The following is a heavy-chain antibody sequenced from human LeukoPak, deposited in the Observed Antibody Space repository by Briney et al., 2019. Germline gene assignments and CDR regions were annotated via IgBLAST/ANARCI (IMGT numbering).Heavy chain of an antibody. D-gene: IGHD3-10*01. V-gene: IGHV3-23*01. CDR1: GFTFNNYG. CDR2: VGASYST. J-gene: IGHJ4*02. CDR3: ARGRWFGQFDY. Sequence: GGSLRLSCAASGFTFNNYGMSWVRQAPGKGLEWVSAVGASYSTYYADSVKGRFTISRDNSKNTLYLQMNSLRAEDTAVYYCARGRWFGQFDYWGQGTLVTVSS.